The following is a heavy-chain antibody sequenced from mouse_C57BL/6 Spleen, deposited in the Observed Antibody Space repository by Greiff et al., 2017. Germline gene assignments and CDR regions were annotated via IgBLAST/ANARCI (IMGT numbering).Heavy chain of an antibody. J-gene: IGHJ4*01. CDR2: ISSGSSTI. CDR3: ARPWTYSGSSRYAMDY. V-gene: IGHV5-17*01. D-gene: IGHD1-1*01. CDR1: GFTFSDYG. Sequence: EVMLVESGGGLVKPGGSLKLSCAASGFTFSDYGMHWVRQAPEKGLEWVAYISSGSSTIYYADTVKGRFTISRDNAKNTLFLQMTSLRSEDTAMXYCARPWTYSGSSRYAMDYWGQGTSVTVSS.